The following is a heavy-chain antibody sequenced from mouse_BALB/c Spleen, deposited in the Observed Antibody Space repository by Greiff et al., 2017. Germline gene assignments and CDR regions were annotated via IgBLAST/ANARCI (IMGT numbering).Heavy chain of an antibody. CDR2: IYPGNSDT. V-gene: IGHV1-5*01. Sequence: VQLQQSGTVLARPGASVKMSCKASGYTFTSYWMHWVKQRPGQGLEWIGAIYPGNSDTSYTQKFKGKAKLTAVTSTSTAYMELSSLTNGDSAVYYCTRRDGSGLYYLDYWGQGTTLTVSS. J-gene: IGHJ2*01. CDR3: TRRDGSGLYYLDY. CDR1: GYTFTSYW. D-gene: IGHD1-1*01.